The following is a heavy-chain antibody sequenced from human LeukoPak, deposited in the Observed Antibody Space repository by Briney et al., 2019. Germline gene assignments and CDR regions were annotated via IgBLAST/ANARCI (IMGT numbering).Heavy chain of an antibody. Sequence: PSETPSLTCTVSGGSVGSGTYYWNWIRQPAGKGLEWIGRVYSSGSANYNPSLRSRLTLSVDMSKNKFSLKLKSVTAADTAVYYCVRGWLQSEQRLLQGFDYWGRGTLVTVAS. D-gene: IGHD6-25*01. J-gene: IGHJ4*02. CDR1: GGSVGSGTYY. V-gene: IGHV4-61*02. CDR3: VRGWLQSEQRLLQGFDY. CDR2: VYSSGSA.